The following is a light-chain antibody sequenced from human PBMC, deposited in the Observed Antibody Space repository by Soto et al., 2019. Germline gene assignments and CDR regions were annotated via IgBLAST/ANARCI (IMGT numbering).Light chain of an antibody. V-gene: IGKV1-6*01. CDR1: QGIRNE. Sequence: AIRVAHSESCTTASVGYRVTITCRASQGIRNELSWYQQKPGKAPKFLIFAASNLQSGVPSRFSGSGSGTEFTLTICSLQREDFATYYCQQSHDLPRRFAQGTRV. CDR3: QQSHDLPRR. CDR2: AAS. J-gene: IGKJ1*01.